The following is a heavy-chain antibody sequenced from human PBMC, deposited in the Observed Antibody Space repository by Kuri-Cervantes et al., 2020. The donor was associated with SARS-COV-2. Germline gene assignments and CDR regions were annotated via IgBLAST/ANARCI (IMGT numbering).Heavy chain of an antibody. CDR1: GGSISSGSYY. CDR3: ARQGDGGFRAVAGTTEWGY. CDR2: IYTSGST. Sequence: SETLSLTCTVSGGSISSGSYYWSWIRQPAGKGLEWIGHIYTSGSTNYNPSLKSRVTISVDTSKNQFSLKLSSVTAADTAVYYCARQGDGGFRAVAGTTEWGYWGQGTLVTVSS. D-gene: IGHD6-19*01. J-gene: IGHJ4*02. V-gene: IGHV4-61*09.